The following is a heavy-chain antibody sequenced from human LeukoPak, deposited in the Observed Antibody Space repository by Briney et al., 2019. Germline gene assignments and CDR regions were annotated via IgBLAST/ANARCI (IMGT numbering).Heavy chain of an antibody. CDR3: ARDLEHCRNIICSNSAY. D-gene: IGHD2-2*01. Sequence: ASVKVSCKGSGYTFDRYGVNWVRQAPGQGLEWVGWISTYNGNTFYAQKFEGRVSMTTDTSTNTVYMDLRSLRSDDTAVYYCARDLEHCRNIICSNSAYWGQGTLVTVSS. V-gene: IGHV1-18*04. J-gene: IGHJ1*01. CDR2: ISTYNGNT. CDR1: GYTFDRYG.